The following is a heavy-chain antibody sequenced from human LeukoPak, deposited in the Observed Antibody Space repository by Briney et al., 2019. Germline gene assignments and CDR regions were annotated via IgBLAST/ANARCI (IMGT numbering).Heavy chain of an antibody. V-gene: IGHV4-61*01. CDR3: ARGRSNYYGMDV. CDR2: IYYNGNT. Sequence: SETLSLTCTVSGGSVSSGSYYWNWIRRPPGKGLEWIGYIYYNGNTNYSPSLKSRVTMSVDTSKNLFSLKVSSVTAADTAVYYCARGRSNYYGMDVWGQGTTVTVSS. D-gene: IGHD1-26*01. CDR1: GGSVSSGSYY. J-gene: IGHJ6*02.